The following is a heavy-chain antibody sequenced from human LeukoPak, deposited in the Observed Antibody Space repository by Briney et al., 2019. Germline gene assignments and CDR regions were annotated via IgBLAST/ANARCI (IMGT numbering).Heavy chain of an antibody. Sequence: GGSLRLSCAASGFTFSDYAMNWVRQAPGKGLEWVSSISSTSSHIYYADSMKGRFTISRDTSKNKVYLQMNSLRAEDTAVYYCAKDRRLGDFPYYYYYMDVWGKGTTVTVSS. J-gene: IGHJ6*03. CDR1: GFTFSDYA. CDR2: ISSTSSHI. V-gene: IGHV3-21*01. CDR3: AKDRRLGDFPYYYYYMDV. D-gene: IGHD1-26*01.